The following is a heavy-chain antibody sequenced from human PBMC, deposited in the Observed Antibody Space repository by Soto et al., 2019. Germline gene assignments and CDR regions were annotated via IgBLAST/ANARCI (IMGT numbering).Heavy chain of an antibody. J-gene: IGHJ6*02. Sequence: SVEVSSKASGYTFTSYGISWVQQAPGQGLEWMGWISAYNGNTNHAQKLQGRVTMTTDTSTSTAYMELRSLRSDDTAVYYCARGDSGSYPDYYYYGMDVWGQGTTVTVCS. V-gene: IGHV1-18*01. D-gene: IGHD3-10*01. CDR2: ISAYNGNT. CDR3: ARGDSGSYPDYYYYGMDV. CDR1: GYTFTSYG.